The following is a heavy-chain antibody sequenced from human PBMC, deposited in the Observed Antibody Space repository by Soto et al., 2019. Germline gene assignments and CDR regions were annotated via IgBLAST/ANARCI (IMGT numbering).Heavy chain of an antibody. J-gene: IGHJ6*02. CDR2: INPNSGGT. CDR1: GYTFTGYY. Sequence: ASVKVSCKASGYTFTGYYMHWVRQAPGQGLEWMGWINPNSGGTNYAQKFQGWVTMTRDTSISTAYMELSRLRSDDTAVYYCARAFRYSNHPNYYYYDGMDVWGQGTTVTVSS. V-gene: IGHV1-2*04. CDR3: ARAFRYSNHPNYYYYDGMDV. D-gene: IGHD4-4*01.